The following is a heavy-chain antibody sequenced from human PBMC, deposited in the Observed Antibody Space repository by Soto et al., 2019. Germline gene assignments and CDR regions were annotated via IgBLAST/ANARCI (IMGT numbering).Heavy chain of an antibody. CDR1: GFTFSSYA. J-gene: IGHJ5*02. D-gene: IGHD3-22*01. CDR3: AKDRYYDSSGYYSGGNWFDP. Sequence: GGSLRLSCAASGFTFSSYAMSWVRQAPGKGLEWVSAISGSGGSTYYADSVKGRFTISRDNSKNTLYLQMNSLRAEDTAVYYCAKDRYYDSSGYYSGGNWFDPWGQGTLVTVSS. V-gene: IGHV3-23*01. CDR2: ISGSGGST.